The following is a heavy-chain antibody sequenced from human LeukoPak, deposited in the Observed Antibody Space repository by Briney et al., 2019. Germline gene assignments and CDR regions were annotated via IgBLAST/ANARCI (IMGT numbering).Heavy chain of an antibody. CDR2: IKSKTDGGTT. Sequence: PGGSLRLSCAASGFTFSNAWMSWVRQAPGKGLEWVGRIKSKTDGGTTDYAAPVKGRFTISRHDSKNTLYLQMNSLKTEDTAVYYCTTDPSHPLGATVDYWGQGTLVTVSS. CDR1: GFTFSNAW. D-gene: IGHD1-26*01. V-gene: IGHV3-15*01. J-gene: IGHJ4*02. CDR3: TTDPSHPLGATVDY.